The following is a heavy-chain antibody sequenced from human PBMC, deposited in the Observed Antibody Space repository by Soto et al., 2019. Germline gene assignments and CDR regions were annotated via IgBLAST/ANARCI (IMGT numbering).Heavy chain of an antibody. V-gene: IGHV1-18*01. CDR1: GYTFTSYG. J-gene: IGHJ4*02. CDR3: ATDIHPGYYDSSGFKNN. D-gene: IGHD3-22*01. Sequence: ASVKVSCKASGYTFTSYGISWVRQAPGQGLEWMGWISAYNGNTNYAQKLQGRVTMTTDTSTSTAYMELRSLRSEDTAVYYCATDIHPGYYDSSGFKNNWGQGTLVTVSS. CDR2: ISAYNGNT.